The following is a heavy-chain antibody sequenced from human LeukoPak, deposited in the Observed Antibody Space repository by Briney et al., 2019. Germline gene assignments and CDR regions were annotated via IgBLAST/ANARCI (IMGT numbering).Heavy chain of an antibody. CDR1: GFSFEDYA. J-gene: IGHJ4*02. V-gene: IGHV3-9*01. D-gene: IGHD6-19*01. CDR2: ISWNSGYI. CDR3: AKVRGTYSSGFFFDY. Sequence: GGSLRLSCAGSGFSFEDYAMHWVRQAPGKGLEWLSIISWNSGYIGYADSVKGRFTISRDNAKNSLYLQMNSLGAEDTAFYYCAKVRGTYSSGFFFDYWGPGALVTVSS.